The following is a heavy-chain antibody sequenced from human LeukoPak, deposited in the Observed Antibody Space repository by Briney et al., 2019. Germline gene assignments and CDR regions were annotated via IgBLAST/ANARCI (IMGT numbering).Heavy chain of an antibody. D-gene: IGHD4-17*01. CDR1: GFTFSSYG. V-gene: IGHV3-23*01. CDR3: ARGTYGNPFDY. J-gene: IGHJ4*02. Sequence: GGSLRLSCAASGFTFSSYGMSWVRQAPGKGLEWVSAITDSGGNTAYADSVRGRFTISRDNSKTTLFLQMNSLRADDTALYYCARGTYGNPFDYWGQGTLVTVSS. CDR2: ITDSGGNT.